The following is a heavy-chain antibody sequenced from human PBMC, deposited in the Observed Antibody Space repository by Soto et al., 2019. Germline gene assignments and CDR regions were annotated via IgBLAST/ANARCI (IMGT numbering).Heavy chain of an antibody. CDR3: ARDPPLLDTDDYYYYGMDV. CDR2: IYHSGST. J-gene: IGHJ6*02. CDR1: GGSISSSNW. V-gene: IGHV4-4*02. D-gene: IGHD5-18*01. Sequence: QVQLQESGPGLVKPSGTLSLTCAVSGGSISSSNWWSWVRQPPGKGLEWIGEIYHSGSTNYNPSLKRRVNISVDESKNQFSLKLSSVTAADTAVYYCARDPPLLDTDDYYYYGMDVWGQGTTVTVSS.